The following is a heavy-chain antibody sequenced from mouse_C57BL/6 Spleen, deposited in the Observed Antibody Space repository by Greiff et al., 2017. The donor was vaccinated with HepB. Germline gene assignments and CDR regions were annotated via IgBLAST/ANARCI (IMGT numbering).Heavy chain of an antibody. J-gene: IGHJ2*01. CDR2: INPSSGYT. V-gene: IGHV1-4*01. D-gene: IGHD4-1*01. Sequence: VQLQRSGAELARPGASVKMSCKASGYTFTSYTMHWVKQRPGQGLEWIGYINPSSGYTKYNQKFKDKATLTADKSSSTAYMQLSSLTSEDSAVYYCARNWDLDYWGQGTTLTVSS. CDR1: GYTFTSYT. CDR3: ARNWDLDY.